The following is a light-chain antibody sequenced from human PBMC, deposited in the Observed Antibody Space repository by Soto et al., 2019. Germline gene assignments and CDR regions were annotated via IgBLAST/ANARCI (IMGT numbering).Light chain of an antibody. CDR1: QSVSSSY. J-gene: IGKJ3*01. CDR2: GAS. V-gene: IGKV3-20*01. Sequence: EIVLTQSPGTLSLSPGERATLSCRASQSVSSSYLAWYQQKPGQAPRLLISGASSRATGIPDRFSGSGSGTDFTLTISRLEPEDFAVYYCQQYGSSPLVTFGHGTKVDIK. CDR3: QQYGSSPLVT.